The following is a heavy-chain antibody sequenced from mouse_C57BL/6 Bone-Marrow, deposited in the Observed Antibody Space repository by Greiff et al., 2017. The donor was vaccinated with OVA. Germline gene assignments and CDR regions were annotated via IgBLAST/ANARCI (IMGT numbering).Heavy chain of an antibody. D-gene: IGHD1-1*01. CDR2: IGSGGSYT. CDR3: ARRGSYWYFDV. J-gene: IGHJ1*03. CDR1: GFTFSSYG. V-gene: IGHV5-6*02. Sequence: DVKLQESGGDLVKPGGSLKLSCAASGFTFSSYGMSWVRQTPDKRLEWVATIGSGGSYTYYPDSVKGRFTISRDNAKNTLYLQMSSLKSEDTAMYYCARRGSYWYFDVWGTGTTVTVSS.